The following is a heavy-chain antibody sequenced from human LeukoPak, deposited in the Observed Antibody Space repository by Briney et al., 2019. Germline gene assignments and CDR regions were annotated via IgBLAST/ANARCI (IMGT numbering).Heavy chain of an antibody. CDR2: IKQDGSEK. D-gene: IGHD2-2*01. V-gene: IGHV3-7*01. CDR1: GFAFSSYW. Sequence: PGGSLGLSCAASGFAFSSYWMSWVRQAPGKGLEWVANIKQDGSEKYYVDSVKGRFTISRDNAKNSLYLQMNSLRAEDTAVYYCARDDPIVVVPAAMARDYYYYGMDVWGQGTTVTVSS. CDR3: ARDDPIVVVPAAMARDYYYYGMDV. J-gene: IGHJ6*02.